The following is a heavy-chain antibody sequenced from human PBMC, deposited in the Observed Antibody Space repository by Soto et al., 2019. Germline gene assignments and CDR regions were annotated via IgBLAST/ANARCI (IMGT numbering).Heavy chain of an antibody. Sequence: PSETLSLTCTVSDGSISSSSYYWGWIRQPPGKGLEWIGSIYYSGSTYYNPSLKSRVTISVDTSKNQFSLKLSSVTAADTAVYYCARQRYSSSPAHFDYWGQGTLVTVSS. V-gene: IGHV4-39*01. J-gene: IGHJ4*02. CDR3: ARQRYSSSPAHFDY. CDR2: IYYSGST. CDR1: DGSISSSSYY. D-gene: IGHD6-6*01.